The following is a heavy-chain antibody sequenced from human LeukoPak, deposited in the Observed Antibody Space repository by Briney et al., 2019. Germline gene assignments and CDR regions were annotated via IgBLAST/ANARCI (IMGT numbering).Heavy chain of an antibody. Sequence: SQTLSLTCTVSGGSISSGSYYWSWIRQPAGKGLEWIGRIYTSGSTNYNPSLKSRVTISVDTSKNQFSLKLSSVTAADTAVYYCARRRRLSYYDSSGYYPPGFYFDYWGQGTLVTVSS. J-gene: IGHJ4*02. CDR1: GGSISSGSYY. D-gene: IGHD3-22*01. CDR3: ARRRRLSYYDSSGYYPPGFYFDY. V-gene: IGHV4-61*02. CDR2: IYTSGST.